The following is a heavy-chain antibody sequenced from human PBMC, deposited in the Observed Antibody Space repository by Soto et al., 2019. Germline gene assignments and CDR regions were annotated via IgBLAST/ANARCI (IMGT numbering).Heavy chain of an antibody. V-gene: IGHV1-18*01. CDR3: ARVVVGAGYFDY. D-gene: IGHD1-26*01. J-gene: IGHJ4*02. CDR2: ISAYNGNT. Sequence: ASVKVSCKASGYTFTSYVISWVRQAPGQGLEWMGWISAYNGNTNYAQKLQGRVTMTTDTSTSTAYMELRSLRSDDTAVYYCARVVVGAGYFDYWGQGTLVTVSS. CDR1: GYTFTSYV.